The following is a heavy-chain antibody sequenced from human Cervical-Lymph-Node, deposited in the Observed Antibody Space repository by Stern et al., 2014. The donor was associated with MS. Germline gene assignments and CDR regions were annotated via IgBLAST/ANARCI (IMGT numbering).Heavy chain of an antibody. CDR1: GFTFSSYG. CDR3: AKDRYYYDSSGYQDY. CDR2: ISYDGSNK. V-gene: IGHV3-30*18. D-gene: IGHD3-22*01. Sequence: QVQLVESGGGVVQPGRSLRLSCAASGFTFSSYGMHWVRQAPGTGLEWVAVISYDGSNKYYADSVKGRFTISRDNSKNTLYLQMNSLRAEDTAVYYCAKDRYYYDSSGYQDYWGQGTLVTVSS. J-gene: IGHJ4*02.